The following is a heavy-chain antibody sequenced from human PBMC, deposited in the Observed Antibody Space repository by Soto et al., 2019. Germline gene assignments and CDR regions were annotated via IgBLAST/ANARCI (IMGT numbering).Heavy chain of an antibody. CDR2: IYYSGST. Sequence: SETLSLTCTVSGGSIISYYWSWILQPPWKGLEWIGYIYYSGSTNYNPSLKSRVTISVDTSKNQFSLKLSSVTAADTAVYYCARDHITMVRGVIIGAFDIWGQGTMVTVSS. CDR1: GGSIISYY. J-gene: IGHJ3*02. CDR3: ARDHITMVRGVIIGAFDI. D-gene: IGHD3-10*01. V-gene: IGHV4-59*01.